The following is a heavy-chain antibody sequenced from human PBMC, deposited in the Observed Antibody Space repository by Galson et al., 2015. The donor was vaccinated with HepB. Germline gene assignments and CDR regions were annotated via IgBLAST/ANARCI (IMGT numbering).Heavy chain of an antibody. CDR2: ITADNGNT. Sequence: SVKVSCKASGGAFNTNDISWVRQAPGQGLEWMGWITADNGNTNYAQNLQGRVTMTTDTSTSTAYMELRSLRSDDTAVYYCARDCSDTSCFPWGQGTLVTVSS. CDR1: GGAFNTND. V-gene: IGHV1-18*01. J-gene: IGHJ5*02. CDR3: ARDCSDTSCFP. D-gene: IGHD2-2*01.